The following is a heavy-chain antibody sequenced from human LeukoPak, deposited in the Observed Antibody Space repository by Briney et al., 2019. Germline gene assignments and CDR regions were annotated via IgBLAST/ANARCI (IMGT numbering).Heavy chain of an antibody. D-gene: IGHD5-18*01. CDR1: GVSFSGYY. V-gene: IGHV4-34*01. Sequence: SETLSLTCAVYGVSFSGYYWSWIRRPPGKGLEWIGEINHSGSTNYNPSLKSRVTISVDTSKNQFSLKLSSVTAADTAVYYCARGARGYSYGYFLAAGGHFDYWGQGTLVTVSS. CDR2: INHSGST. J-gene: IGHJ4*02. CDR3: ARGARGYSYGYFLAAGGHFDY.